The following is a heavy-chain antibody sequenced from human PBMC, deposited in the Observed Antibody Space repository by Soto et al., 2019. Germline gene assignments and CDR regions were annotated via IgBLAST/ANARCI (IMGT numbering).Heavy chain of an antibody. J-gene: IGHJ6*02. CDR2: IKSKTDGGTT. Sequence: PGGSLRLSWAASGFTFSNAWMSWVRQAPGKGLEWVGRIKSKTDGGTTDYAAPVKGRFTISRDDSKNTLYLQMNSLKTEDTAVYYCTTALVSSPSSRFYYYYYGMDVWGQGTTVTVSS. CDR3: TTALVSSPSSRFYYYYYGMDV. V-gene: IGHV3-15*01. CDR1: GFTFSNAW. D-gene: IGHD6-13*01.